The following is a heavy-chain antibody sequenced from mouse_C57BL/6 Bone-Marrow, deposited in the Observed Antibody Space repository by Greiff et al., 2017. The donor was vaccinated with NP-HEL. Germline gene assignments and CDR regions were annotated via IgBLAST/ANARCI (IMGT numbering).Heavy chain of an antibody. D-gene: IGHD2-3*01. Sequence: EVKVVESGGGLVKPGGSLKLSCAASGFTFSSYAMSWVRQTPEKRLEWVATISDGGSYTYYPDNVKGRSTISRAHAKNNLYLQMSHLKSEDTAMYYCARDPDVYYRYYYAMDYWGQGTSVTVSS. CDR2: ISDGGSYT. V-gene: IGHV5-4*01. CDR1: GFTFSSYA. J-gene: IGHJ4*01. CDR3: ARDPDVYYRYYYAMDY.